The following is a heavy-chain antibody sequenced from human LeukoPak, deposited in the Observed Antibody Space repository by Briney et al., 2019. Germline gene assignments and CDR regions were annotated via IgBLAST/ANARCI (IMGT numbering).Heavy chain of an antibody. CDR2: IYYSGIT. V-gene: IGHV4-39*01. Sequence: SETLSLTCTVSGGSISNSDSYWGWIRQPPGKGLEWIGSIYYSGITYYNPSPKSRVTISVDTSKNQFSLKLGSVTAADTAVYYCARKKRITIFGMVITPFDPWGQGTLVTVSS. J-gene: IGHJ5*02. D-gene: IGHD3-3*01. CDR3: ARKKRITIFGMVITPFDP. CDR1: GGSISNSDSY.